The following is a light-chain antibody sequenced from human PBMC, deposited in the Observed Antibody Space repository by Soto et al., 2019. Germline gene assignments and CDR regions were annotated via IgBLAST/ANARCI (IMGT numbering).Light chain of an antibody. V-gene: IGKV1-9*01. Sequence: DIQLTQSPSFLSASVGDRVTITCRASQGISSYLAWYQKKPGKAPNLLIYGASTLQSGVPSRFSGSGSGTEFTLTISSLQPEDFVTYYCQQIKSYPITFGQGTRLEIK. J-gene: IGKJ5*01. CDR2: GAS. CDR3: QQIKSYPIT. CDR1: QGISSY.